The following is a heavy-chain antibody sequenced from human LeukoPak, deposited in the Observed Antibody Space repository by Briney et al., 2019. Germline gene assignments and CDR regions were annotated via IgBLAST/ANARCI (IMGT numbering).Heavy chain of an antibody. J-gene: IGHJ3*02. V-gene: IGHV1-18*01. CDR2: ISAYNGNT. CDR3: ATNSGSYNKGDAFDI. D-gene: IGHD1-26*01. Sequence: GASVKVSCKASGYTFTSYGISWVRQAPGQGLEWMGWISAYNGNTNYAQKLQGRVTMTTDKSTSTAYMELRSLRSDATAVYYCATNSGSYNKGDAFDIWGQGTMVTVSS. CDR1: GYTFTSYG.